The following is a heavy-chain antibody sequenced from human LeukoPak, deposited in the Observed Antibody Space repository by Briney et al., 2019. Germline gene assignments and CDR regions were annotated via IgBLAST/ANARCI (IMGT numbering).Heavy chain of an antibody. CDR1: GYSITSTSF. Sequence: PSETLSLTCSVSGYSITSTSFWAWIRRPPGKGLEWIGSINHLGSAYYNPSLESRVTISVDTSKNHFSLNLKSVTAADTAVYYCAREDGSSGYDDFWGQGTLVTVSS. D-gene: IGHD5-12*01. V-gene: IGHV4-38-2*02. J-gene: IGHJ4*02. CDR3: AREDGSSGYDDF. CDR2: INHLGSA.